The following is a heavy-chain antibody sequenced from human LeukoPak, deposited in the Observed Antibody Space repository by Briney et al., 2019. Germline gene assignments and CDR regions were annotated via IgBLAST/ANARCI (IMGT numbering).Heavy chain of an antibody. CDR3: ARGGGLDV. Sequence: GSLILSCAASGFTFDDYGMSWVRQAPGRGLEWVSGINWNGGSTGYADSVKGRLTISRDNAKNSLYLQMNSLRAEDTAVYFCARGGGLDVWGQGATVTVSS. D-gene: IGHD3-16*01. CDR1: GFTFDDYG. V-gene: IGHV3-20*04. CDR2: INWNGGST. J-gene: IGHJ6*02.